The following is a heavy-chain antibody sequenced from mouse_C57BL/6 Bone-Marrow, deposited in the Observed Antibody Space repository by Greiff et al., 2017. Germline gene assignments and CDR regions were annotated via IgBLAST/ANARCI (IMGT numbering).Heavy chain of an antibody. CDR3: ASGIYYYGSSLAMDY. CDR2: IHPNSGST. D-gene: IGHD1-1*01. Sequence: VQLQQPGAELVKPGASVKLSCKASGYTFTSYWMHWVKQGPGQGLEWIGMIHPNSGSTNYNEKFKSKATLTVDKSSSTAYMQLSSLTSEDSAVYYCASGIYYYGSSLAMDYWGQGTAVTVSS. V-gene: IGHV1-64*01. CDR1: GYTFTSYW. J-gene: IGHJ4*01.